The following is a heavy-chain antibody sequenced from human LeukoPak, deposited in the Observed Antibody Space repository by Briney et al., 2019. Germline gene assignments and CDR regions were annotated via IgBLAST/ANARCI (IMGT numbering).Heavy chain of an antibody. CDR1: GSTFSNYG. CDR3: AKSSVGATDDAFDI. CDR2: ISGSGGST. J-gene: IGHJ3*02. Sequence: GGSLRLSCAASGSTFSNYGMHWVRQAPGKGLEWVSAISGSGGSTYYADSVKGRFTISRDNSKNTLYLQMNSLRAEDTAVYYCAKSSVGATDDAFDIWGQGTMVTVSS. V-gene: IGHV3-23*01. D-gene: IGHD1-26*01.